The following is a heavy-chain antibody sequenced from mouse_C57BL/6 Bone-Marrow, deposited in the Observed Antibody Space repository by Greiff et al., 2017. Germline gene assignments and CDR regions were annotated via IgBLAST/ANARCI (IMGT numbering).Heavy chain of an antibody. CDR3: ARHYYGSGYALAFAY. Sequence: QVQLQQPGAELVKPGASVKLSCKASGYTFTSYWMHWVKQRPGRGLEWIGRIDPNSGGTKYNEKFKSKATLTVDKPSSTAYMQLSSLTSEDSAVYDCARHYYGSGYALAFAYWGQGTLVTVSA. D-gene: IGHD1-1*01. CDR1: GYTFTSYW. V-gene: IGHV1-72*01. J-gene: IGHJ3*01. CDR2: IDPNSGGT.